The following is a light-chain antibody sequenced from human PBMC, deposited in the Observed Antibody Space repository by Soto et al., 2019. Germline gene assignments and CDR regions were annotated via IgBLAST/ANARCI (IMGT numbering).Light chain of an antibody. V-gene: IGKV2-29*03. CDR1: HSLLHITGETF. CDR2: EVS. J-gene: IGKJ5*01. Sequence: EIETTPNKLSLSLPPGQPASLSFKSSHSLLHITGETFLFWYLQKPGQSPQLLIYEVSTRVSGVPDRFSGSGSGTDFTLETSRVETDDVGIYYCMQSTHLPPTFGQGTRLEI. CDR3: MQSTHLPPT.